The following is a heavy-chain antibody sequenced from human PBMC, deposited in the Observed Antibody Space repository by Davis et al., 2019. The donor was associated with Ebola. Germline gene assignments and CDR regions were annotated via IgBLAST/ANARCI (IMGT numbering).Heavy chain of an antibody. V-gene: IGHV4-59*01. J-gene: IGHJ4*02. D-gene: IGHD3-22*01. Sequence: MPSETLSLTCTVSGGSISSYYWSWIRQPPGKGLEWIGYIYYSGSTNYNPSLKSRVTISVDTSKNQFSLKLSSVTAADTAVYYCARAGYYYDSSGYYYVPWYFDYWGQGILVTVSS. CDR3: ARAGYYYDSSGYYYVPWYFDY. CDR1: GGSISSYY. CDR2: IYYSGST.